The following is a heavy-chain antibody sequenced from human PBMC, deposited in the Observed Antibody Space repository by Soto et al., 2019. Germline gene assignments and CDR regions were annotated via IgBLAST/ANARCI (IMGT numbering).Heavy chain of an antibody. CDR2: LTGSGTNT. Sequence: EVQLLESGGGLVQPGGSLRLSCAASGFTFSTFAMSWVRQAPGKGLEWVSGLTGSGTNTYYADSVKGRFTISRDNYKSTLYLQMDSLRGEDTAIYYCAKISGGRAFDFWGQGNLVTVSS. D-gene: IGHD6-19*01. V-gene: IGHV3-23*01. J-gene: IGHJ4*02. CDR1: GFTFSTFA. CDR3: AKISGGRAFDF.